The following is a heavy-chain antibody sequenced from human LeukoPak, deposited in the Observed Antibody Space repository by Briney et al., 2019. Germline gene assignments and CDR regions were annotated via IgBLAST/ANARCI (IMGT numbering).Heavy chain of an antibody. D-gene: IGHD7-27*01. CDR3: AREGGNWGEGYFDY. Sequence: GGSLRLSSAASGFTFSDYYMSWIRQVQGKGLEWVSYITSSGDTIYYADSVKGRFTISRDIPENSVYRQMNSLRAEDTAVYYCAREGGNWGEGYFDYWGQGTLVTVSS. CDR1: GFTFSDYY. V-gene: IGHV3-11*01. CDR2: ITSSGDTI. J-gene: IGHJ4*02.